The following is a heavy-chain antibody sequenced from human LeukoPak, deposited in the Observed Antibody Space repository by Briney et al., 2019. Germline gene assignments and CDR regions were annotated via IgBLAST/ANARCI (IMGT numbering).Heavy chain of an antibody. CDR1: GYTLTELS. CDR3: ATELAGYSYGYFDY. V-gene: IGHV1-24*01. Sequence: ASVTVSCTVSGYTLTELSMHWVRQAPGKGLEWMGGFDPEDGETIYAQKFQGRVTMTEDTSTDTAYMELSSLRSEDTAVYYCATELAGYSYGYFDYWGQGTLVTVSS. J-gene: IGHJ4*02. CDR2: FDPEDGET. D-gene: IGHD5-18*01.